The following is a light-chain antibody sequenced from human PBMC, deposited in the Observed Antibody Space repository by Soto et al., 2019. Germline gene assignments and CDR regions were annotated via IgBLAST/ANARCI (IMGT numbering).Light chain of an antibody. CDR1: QSISSY. CDR2: AAS. V-gene: IGKV1-39*01. J-gene: IGKJ1*01. CDR3: QQSFSAPWT. Sequence: DIQMTQSPSSLSASVGDRVTITCRASQSISSYLNWYQQKPGKVPKLLIYAASSLQGGVPSRFSGSGSCTDITLTISSLQPEDFATDYCQQSFSAPWTFGQGPKVEIK.